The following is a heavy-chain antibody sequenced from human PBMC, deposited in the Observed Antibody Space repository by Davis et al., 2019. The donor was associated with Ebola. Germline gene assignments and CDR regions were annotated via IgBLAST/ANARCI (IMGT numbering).Heavy chain of an antibody. CDR3: ARPQLIPRPGAFDI. CDR1: GFTLSRYW. V-gene: IGHV3-7*03. Sequence: GESLKISCAASGFTLSRYWMSWVRQAPGKGLEWVANIKTDGTEGYYADSVKGRFTISRDNAKTSLFLQMNGLRADDTALYYCARPQLIPRPGAFDIWGQGTLVTVSS. CDR2: IKTDGTEG. J-gene: IGHJ3*02.